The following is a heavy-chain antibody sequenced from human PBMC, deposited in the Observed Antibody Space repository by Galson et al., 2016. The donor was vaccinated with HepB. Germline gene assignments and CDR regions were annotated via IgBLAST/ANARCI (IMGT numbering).Heavy chain of an antibody. CDR2: ISSSGTTI. CDR3: AREARVRVTDY. CDR1: GFPFSSYW. J-gene: IGHJ4*02. V-gene: IGHV3-11*01. D-gene: IGHD4-23*01. Sequence: SLRLSCAASGFPFSSYWMSWVRQAPGKGLEWLSYISSSGTTIYYADSVKGRFTISRDNAKNSLYLQMNSLRAEDTAVYYCAREARVRVTDYWGQGTLVTVSS.